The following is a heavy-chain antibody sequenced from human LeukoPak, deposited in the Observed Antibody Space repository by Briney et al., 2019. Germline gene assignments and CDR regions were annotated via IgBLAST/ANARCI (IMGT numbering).Heavy chain of an antibody. CDR2: ISNRGYSK. CDR3: ARSKRTYDF. J-gene: IGHJ4*02. Sequence: GGSLRLSCAVSGFNFSDHYMTWIRQAPGRGLEWVSYISNRGYSKYYADSVKGRFTISRDNSNNSLYLQMNSLRAEDTAVYCCARSKRTYDFWGQGTLVTVSS. V-gene: IGHV3-11*01. CDR1: GFNFSDHY.